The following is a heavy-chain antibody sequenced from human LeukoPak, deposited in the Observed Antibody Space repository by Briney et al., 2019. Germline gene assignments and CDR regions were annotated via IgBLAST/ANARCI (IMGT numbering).Heavy chain of an antibody. J-gene: IGHJ4*02. Sequence: GASVKVSCKTSGYTFRSYAISWVRQAPGQGLERMGWINVYNGYTNYARNFQGRATMTTDTSTSTAYMEVRSLRSDDTAVYYCARVECSSTTCYDDYWGQGTLVIVSS. V-gene: IGHV1-18*01. CDR1: GYTFRSYA. D-gene: IGHD2-2*01. CDR2: INVYNGYT. CDR3: ARVECSSTTCYDDY.